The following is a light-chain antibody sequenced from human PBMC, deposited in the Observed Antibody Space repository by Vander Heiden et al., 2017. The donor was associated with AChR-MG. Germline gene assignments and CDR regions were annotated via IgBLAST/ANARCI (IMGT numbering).Light chain of an antibody. J-gene: IGLJ3*02. CDR3: NYRDSSGNRV. CDR2: GKN. CDR1: SLRSYY. V-gene: IGLV3-19*01. Sequence: SSELTQDPAVSVAFGQTVRITCPGASLRSYYASWYQQKPGQAPVLVIYGKNNRPSGIPDRFSGSSSGNTVSLTITGAQAEDEADYYCNYRDSSGNRVFGGGTKLTVL.